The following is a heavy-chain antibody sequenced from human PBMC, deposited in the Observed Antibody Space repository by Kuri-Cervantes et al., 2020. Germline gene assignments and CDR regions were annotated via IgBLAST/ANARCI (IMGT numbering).Heavy chain of an antibody. J-gene: IGHJ4*02. CDR2: INAGNGNT. D-gene: IGHD1-26*01. CDR3: AKERLVGGSYYYYFDY. Sequence: ASVKVSCKASGYTFTSYAMHWVRQAPGQRLEWMGWINAGNGNTKYSQKFQGRVTITRDTSASTAYMELSSLRSEDTAVYYCAKERLVGGSYYYYFDYWGQGTLVTVSS. CDR1: GYTFTSYA. V-gene: IGHV1-3*01.